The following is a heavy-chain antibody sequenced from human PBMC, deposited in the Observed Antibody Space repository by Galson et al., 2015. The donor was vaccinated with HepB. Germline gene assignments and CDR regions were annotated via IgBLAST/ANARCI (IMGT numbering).Heavy chain of an antibody. V-gene: IGHV7-4-1*02. J-gene: IGHJ5*02. Sequence: SVKVSCKASGYTFTSYAMNWVRQAPGQGLEWMGWINTNTGNPTYAQGFTGRFVFSLDTSVSTAYLQISSLKAEDTAVYYCAREHRFGGNYGNRFGWFDPWGQGTLVTVSS. D-gene: IGHD1-7*01. CDR1: GYTFTSYA. CDR3: AREHRFGGNYGNRFGWFDP. CDR2: INTNTGNP.